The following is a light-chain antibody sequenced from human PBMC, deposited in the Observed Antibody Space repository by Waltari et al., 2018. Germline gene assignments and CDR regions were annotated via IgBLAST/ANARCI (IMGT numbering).Light chain of an antibody. J-gene: IGLJ3*02. V-gene: IGLV1-47*01. Sequence: QSVLPQPPSVSGTPGQRVTIPCSGSNPNNGSFSFYWYQPVPRHAPKPPTQKKNRGPPRAPETAPKLLIFRNNRRPSGVPDRFSGSKSGTSASLAISGLRSEDEADYYCAAWDDSVSVSGWVFGGGTKLTVL. CDR3: AAWDDSVSVSGWV. CDR2: RNN. CDR1: NPNNGSFS.